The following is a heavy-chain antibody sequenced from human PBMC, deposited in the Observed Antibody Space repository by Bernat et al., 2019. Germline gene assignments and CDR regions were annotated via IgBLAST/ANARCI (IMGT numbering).Heavy chain of an antibody. D-gene: IGHD5-18*01. CDR2: ISSSSSYI. CDR1: GFTFSDYF. CDR3: ARSRPRGYSYGPGGY. V-gene: IGHV3-11*06. J-gene: IGHJ4*02. Sequence: QVQLVESGGGLVKPGGSLRLSCAASGFTFSDYFISWIRQAPGKGLEWVSSISSSSSYIYYADSVKGRFTISRDNAKNSLYLQMNSLRAEDTAVYYCARSRPRGYSYGPGGYWGQGTLVTVSS.